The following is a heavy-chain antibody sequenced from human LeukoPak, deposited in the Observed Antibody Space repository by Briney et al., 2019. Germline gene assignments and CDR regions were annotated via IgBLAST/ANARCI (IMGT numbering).Heavy chain of an antibody. Sequence: SETLSLTCAVYGGSFSGYYWSWIRQPPGKGLEWIGEINHSGSTNYNPSLESRVTISVDTSKTQFSLKLSSVTAADTAMYYCARDSKDSSGYYSLFDYWGQGTLVTVSS. V-gene: IGHV4-34*01. CDR1: GGSFSGYY. D-gene: IGHD3-22*01. CDR2: INHSGST. CDR3: ARDSKDSSGYYSLFDY. J-gene: IGHJ4*02.